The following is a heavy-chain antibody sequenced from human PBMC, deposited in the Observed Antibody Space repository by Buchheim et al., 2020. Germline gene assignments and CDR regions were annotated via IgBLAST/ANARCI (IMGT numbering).Heavy chain of an antibody. V-gene: IGHV3-33*01. J-gene: IGHJ4*02. CDR1: GFAFGSYG. D-gene: IGHD1-7*01. Sequence: QVQLVESGGAVVQPGRSLRLSCAASGFAFGSYGMHWVRQAPGRGLEWVAVVWYDGSNKYYADSVKGRFTIYRDNSKNTLYLQMNSLRGEDTAVYYCASAGTTAPFDYWGQGTL. CDR3: ASAGTTAPFDY. CDR2: VWYDGSNK.